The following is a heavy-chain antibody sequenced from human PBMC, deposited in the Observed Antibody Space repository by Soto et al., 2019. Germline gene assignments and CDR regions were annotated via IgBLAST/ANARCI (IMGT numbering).Heavy chain of an antibody. J-gene: IGHJ3*01. Sequence: GESLKISCKGSGYTFTGNWIGWVRQMPGKGLEWMGIIFPIDSDTRYSPSSQGQVTISADNSISTAYLQWSSLKASDTAIYYCATPGGRDFNAFDVWGQGTMVTVSS. CDR1: GYTFTGNW. V-gene: IGHV5-51*01. CDR3: ATPGGRDFNAFDV. D-gene: IGHD2-21*02. CDR2: IFPIDSDT.